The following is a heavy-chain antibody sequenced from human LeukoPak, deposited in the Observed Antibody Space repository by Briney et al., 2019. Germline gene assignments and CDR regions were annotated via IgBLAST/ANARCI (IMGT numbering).Heavy chain of an antibody. CDR3: AGGVYGYNAFDY. J-gene: IGHJ4*02. D-gene: IGHD5/OR15-5a*01. V-gene: IGHV3-23*01. Sequence: GGSLRLSCAASGFTFSSYAMSWVRQAPGKGLEWVSAISGGSGSTYYADSVKGRFTISRDNSKNTLYLQMNSLRAEDTAVYYCAGGVYGYNAFDYWGQGTLVSVSS. CDR1: GFTFSSYA. CDR2: ISGGSGST.